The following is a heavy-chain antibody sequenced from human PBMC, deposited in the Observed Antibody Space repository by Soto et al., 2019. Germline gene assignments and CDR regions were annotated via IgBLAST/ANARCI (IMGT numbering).Heavy chain of an antibody. CDR1: GGSFSGYY. Sequence: SETLSLTCAVYGGSFSGYYWSWIRQPPGKGLEWIGEINHSGSTNYNPSLKSRVTISVDTSKNQFSLKLSSVTAADTSVYYCARGRRLTIVVRGVIQSWFDHLGQGTLVAVSS. CDR2: INHSGST. CDR3: ARGRRLTIVVRGVIQSWFDH. V-gene: IGHV4-34*01. J-gene: IGHJ5*02. D-gene: IGHD3-10*01.